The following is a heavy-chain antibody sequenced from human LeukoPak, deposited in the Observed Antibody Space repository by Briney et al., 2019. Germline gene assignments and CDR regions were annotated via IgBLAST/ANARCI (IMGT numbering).Heavy chain of an antibody. CDR1: GFSFTDYW. J-gene: IGHJ4*01. D-gene: IGHD6-13*01. Sequence: GGSLRLSCAVSGFSFTDYWMNWVRQAPGKGLEWVASIRQDGGEKSYVDSVKGRFTISRDNTKNSLYLQMSSLWAEDTAVYYCARDGTAPGLYFDLWGRGTLVTVSS. CDR2: IRQDGGEK. V-gene: IGHV3-7*01. CDR3: ARDGTAPGLYFDL.